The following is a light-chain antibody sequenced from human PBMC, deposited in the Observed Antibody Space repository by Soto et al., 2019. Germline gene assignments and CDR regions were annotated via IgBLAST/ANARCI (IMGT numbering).Light chain of an antibody. CDR1: QGINSW. CDR3: QRANSFPFT. CDR2: AAS. Sequence: DIQMTQSPSSVSASVGDRVTITCRASQGINSWLAWYQQKPGKAPKLLIYAASRLQSGVPSRFSGSGYGTEFTLTISSLQPEDFATYYCQRANSFPFTFGPGTKVDIK. J-gene: IGKJ3*01. V-gene: IGKV1-12*01.